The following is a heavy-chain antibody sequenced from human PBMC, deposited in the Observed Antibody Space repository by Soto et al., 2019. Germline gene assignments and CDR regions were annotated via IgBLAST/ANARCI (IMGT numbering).Heavy chain of an antibody. V-gene: IGHV3-9*01. CDR3: AKEINLVFGYDFWSGKDAWFDP. CDR1: GFTFDDYA. D-gene: IGHD3-3*01. CDR2: ISWNSGSI. J-gene: IGHJ5*02. Sequence: GGSLRLSCAASGFTFDDYAMHWVRQAPGKGLEWVSGISWNSGSIGYADSVKGRFTISRDNAKNSLYLQMNSLRAEDTALYYCAKEINLVFGYDFWSGKDAWFDPWGQGTLVTVSS.